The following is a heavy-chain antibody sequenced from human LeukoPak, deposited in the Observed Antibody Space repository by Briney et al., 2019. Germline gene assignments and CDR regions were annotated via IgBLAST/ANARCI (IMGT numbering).Heavy chain of an antibody. CDR3: ARGMSTGEY. J-gene: IGHJ4*02. D-gene: IGHD3-16*01. Sequence: GGSLRLSCAASGFTFSSYWMSWVRQPPGKGLEWVANINQDGSEKYYVDSVKGRVTISRDNAKNSLYLQMNSLRAGDTAVYYCARGMSTGEYWGQGTLVTVSS. CDR1: GFTFSSYW. CDR2: INQDGSEK. V-gene: IGHV3-7*04.